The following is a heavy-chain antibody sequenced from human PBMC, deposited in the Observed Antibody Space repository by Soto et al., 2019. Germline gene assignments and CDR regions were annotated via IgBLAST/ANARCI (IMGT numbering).Heavy chain of an antibody. CDR2: ISPYSGYT. CDR1: GYNFIKYG. J-gene: IGHJ4*02. D-gene: IGHD2-2*01. CDR3: TREAIVVIPAAQPSHFDS. Sequence: QVQLVQSGAEVKKPGASVKVSCKGLGYNFIKYGINWVRQAPGQGLEWMGWISPYSGYTHSALKFQGRLTLTTDTAATTAYMELRSLRSADTALYYCTREAIVVIPAAQPSHFDSWGQGTLVTVSS. V-gene: IGHV1-18*01.